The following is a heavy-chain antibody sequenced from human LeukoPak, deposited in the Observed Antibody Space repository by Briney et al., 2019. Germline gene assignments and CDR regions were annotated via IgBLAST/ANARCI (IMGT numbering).Heavy chain of an antibody. CDR1: GGSISSSSYY. D-gene: IGHD4-23*01. CDR2: IYYSGST. V-gene: IGHV4-39*01. Sequence: PSETLSLTCTVSGGSISSSSYYWGWIRQPPGKGLEWIGSIYYSGSTYYNPSLKSRVTISVDTSKNQFSLKLSSVTAADTAVYYCASKTVAADYYYYMDFWGKGTTVTVSS. CDR3: ASKTVAADYYYYMDF. J-gene: IGHJ6*03.